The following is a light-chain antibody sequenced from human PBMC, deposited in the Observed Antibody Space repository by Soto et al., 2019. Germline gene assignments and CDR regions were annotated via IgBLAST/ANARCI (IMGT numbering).Light chain of an antibody. Sequence: EIVLTQSPGTLSLSPGERATLSCRASQSVSSSYLAWYQQKPGQAPRLLIYGASSRATGIPARFRCSGSGTNFTPTISRLEPEDFAVYYCQQYGSSPWTFGQGTKVDIK. V-gene: IGKV3-20*01. J-gene: IGKJ1*01. CDR1: QSVSSSY. CDR3: QQYGSSPWT. CDR2: GAS.